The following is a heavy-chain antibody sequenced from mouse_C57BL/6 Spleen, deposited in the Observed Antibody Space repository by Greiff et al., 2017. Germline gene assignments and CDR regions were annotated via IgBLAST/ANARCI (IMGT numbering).Heavy chain of an antibody. V-gene: IGHV5-9-1*02. CDR3: TRGGYGSSYYFDY. Sequence: EVKLMESGEGLVKPGGSLKLSCAASGFTFSSYAMSWVRQTPEKRLEWVAYISSGGDYIYYADTVKGRFTISRDNARNTLYLQMSSLKSEDTAMYYCTRGGYGSSYYFDYWGQGTTRTVSS. J-gene: IGHJ2*01. CDR2: ISSGGDYI. D-gene: IGHD1-1*01. CDR1: GFTFSSYA.